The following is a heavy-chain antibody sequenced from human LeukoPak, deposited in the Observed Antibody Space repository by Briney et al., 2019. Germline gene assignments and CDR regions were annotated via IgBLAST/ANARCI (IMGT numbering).Heavy chain of an antibody. D-gene: IGHD3-3*01. CDR3: ARKYYDFWSGYLGGRFWFDP. CDR1: GGSISSYY. J-gene: IGHJ5*02. CDR2: IYYSGST. Sequence: SETLSLTCTVSGGSISSYYWSWIRQPPGKGLEWIGYIYYSGSTNYNPSLKSRVTISVDTSKNQFSLKLSSVTAADTAVYYCARKYYDFWSGYLGGRFWFDPWGQGTLVTVSS. V-gene: IGHV4-59*12.